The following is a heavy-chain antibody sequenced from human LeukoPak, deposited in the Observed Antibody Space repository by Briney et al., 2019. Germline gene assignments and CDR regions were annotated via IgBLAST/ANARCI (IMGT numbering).Heavy chain of an antibody. CDR3: ARDGGDYYDSSGYPFHH. CDR2: ICTSSSYI. Sequence: PGGSLRLSCAASGFTFGSYNMNWVLQAPGKGLEWVSSICTSSSYIYYADSVKGRFTISRDNAKKSLYLPMNSLRAGDTAVYYCARDGGDYYDSSGYPFHHWGQGTLVTVST. CDR1: GFTFGSYN. V-gene: IGHV3-21*01. D-gene: IGHD3-22*01. J-gene: IGHJ1*01.